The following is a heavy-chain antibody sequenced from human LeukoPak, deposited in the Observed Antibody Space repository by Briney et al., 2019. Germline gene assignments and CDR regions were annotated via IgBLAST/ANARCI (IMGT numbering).Heavy chain of an antibody. D-gene: IGHD3-22*01. CDR1: GFNFNTYW. CDR3: ARYIRIGGYYIDY. J-gene: IGHJ4*02. CDR2: IKYEGSEK. V-gene: IGHV3-7*03. Sequence: GGSLRLSCAASGFNFNTYWMGWMRQAPGKGLEWVANIKYEGSEKYYVDSVKGRFTISRDNAKSSLYLQMNSLRAEDTAVYYCARYIRIGGYYIDYWGQGTLVTVSS.